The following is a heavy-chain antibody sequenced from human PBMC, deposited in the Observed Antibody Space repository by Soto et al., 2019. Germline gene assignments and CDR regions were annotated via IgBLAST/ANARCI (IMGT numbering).Heavy chain of an antibody. Sequence: ASVKVSCKVSGYTLTGLSMHWVRQAPGKGLEWMGGFDPEDGETIYAQKFQGRVTMTEDTSTDTAYMELSSLRSEDTAVYYCATSLYYDSSGHLVYGMDVWGQGTTVTVSS. J-gene: IGHJ6*02. D-gene: IGHD3-22*01. CDR3: ATSLYYDSSGHLVYGMDV. V-gene: IGHV1-24*01. CDR1: GYTLTGLS. CDR2: FDPEDGET.